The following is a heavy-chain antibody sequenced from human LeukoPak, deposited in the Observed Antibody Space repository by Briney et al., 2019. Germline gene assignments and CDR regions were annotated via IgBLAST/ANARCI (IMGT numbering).Heavy chain of an antibody. CDR3: ARDAVYSSSSGHDAFDI. D-gene: IGHD6-6*01. CDR1: GFTFSSYA. Sequence: GGSLRLSCAASGFTFSSYAMHWVRQAPGKGLEWVAVISYDGSNKYYADSVKGRFTISRDNSKNTLYLQMNSLRAEDTAVYYCARDAVYSSSSGHDAFDIWGQGTMVTVSS. J-gene: IGHJ3*02. V-gene: IGHV3-30-3*01. CDR2: ISYDGSNK.